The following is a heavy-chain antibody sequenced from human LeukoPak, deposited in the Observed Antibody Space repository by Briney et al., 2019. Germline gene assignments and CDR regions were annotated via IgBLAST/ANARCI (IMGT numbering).Heavy chain of an antibody. J-gene: IGHJ4*02. CDR3: TLFNH. Sequence: ASVNVSCKASGYIFTDHHLHWVRQAPGQGLEWMGWFNPNNGGTNYAQKFQDRVTMTRDTSSTTAYMEMNRLRSEDAAVYYCTLFNHWGQGTLVSVSS. V-gene: IGHV1-2*02. CDR2: FNPNNGGT. CDR1: GYIFTDHH. D-gene: IGHD3-3*01.